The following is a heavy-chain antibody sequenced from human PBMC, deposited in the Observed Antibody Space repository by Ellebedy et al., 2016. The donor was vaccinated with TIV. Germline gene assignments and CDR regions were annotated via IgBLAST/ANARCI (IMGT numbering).Heavy chain of an antibody. V-gene: IGHV3-30-3*01. D-gene: IGHD3-10*01. CDR3: ARVFESYSVDY. J-gene: IGHJ4*02. CDR2: ISYDESEK. CDR1: GFTFGSYD. Sequence: PGGSLRLSCAASGFTFGSYDMHWVRQAPGKGLEWVALISYDESEKSYADSVKGRFSISRDNSKNTLYLQMTSLRPEDTAVYYCARVFESYSVDYWGQGTLVTVSS.